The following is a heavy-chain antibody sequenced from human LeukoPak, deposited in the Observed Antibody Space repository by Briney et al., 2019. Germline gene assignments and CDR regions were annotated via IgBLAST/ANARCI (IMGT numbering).Heavy chain of an antibody. CDR1: GGSISSSSYY. V-gene: IGHV4-39*07. J-gene: IGHJ3*02. CDR2: IYYSGST. D-gene: IGHD3-9*01. CDR3: ASGPQPDYDILTGPPRRDDAFDI. Sequence: PSETLSLTCTVSGGSISSSSYYWGWIRQPPGKGLEWIGSIYYSGSTYYNPSLKSRVTISVDTSKNQFSLKLSSVTAADTAVYYCASGPQPDYDILTGPPRRDDAFDIWGQGTMVTVSS.